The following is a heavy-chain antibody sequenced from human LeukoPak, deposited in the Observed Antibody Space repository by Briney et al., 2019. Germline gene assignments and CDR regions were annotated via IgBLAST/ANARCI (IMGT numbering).Heavy chain of an antibody. CDR2: IGFSGSTI. CDR3: ARVPMAAAGTTLDY. D-gene: IGHD6-13*01. CDR1: GFTFSDYP. V-gene: IGHV3-48*04. J-gene: IGHJ4*02. Sequence: GGSLRLSSAASGFTFSDYPMNWVRQAPGKGLEWVSYIGFSGSTIYYADSVKGRFTISRDNAKNSLYLQMNSLRAEDTAVYYCARVPMAAAGTTLDYWGQGTLVTVSS.